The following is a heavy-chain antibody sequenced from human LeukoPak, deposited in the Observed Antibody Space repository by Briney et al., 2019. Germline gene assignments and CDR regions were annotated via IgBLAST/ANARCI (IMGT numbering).Heavy chain of an antibody. CDR1: GHTFTSYG. CDR2: ISAYNGNT. CDR3: ARDHGYYDSSGYIN. V-gene: IGHV1-18*01. Sequence: GASVKVSCKASGHTFTSYGISWVRQAPGQGLEWMGWISAYNGNTNYAQKLQGRVTMTTDTSTSTAYMELRSLRSDDTAVYYCARDHGYYDSSGYINWGQGTLVTVSS. J-gene: IGHJ4*02. D-gene: IGHD3-22*01.